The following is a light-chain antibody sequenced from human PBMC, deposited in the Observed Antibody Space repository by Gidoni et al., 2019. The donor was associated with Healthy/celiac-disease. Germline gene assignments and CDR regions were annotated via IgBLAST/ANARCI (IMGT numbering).Light chain of an antibody. CDR3: QQYNNWPPWT. CDR2: GAS. V-gene: IGKV3-15*01. Sequence: EIVMMQSPATLSVSPGERATLSCRASQSVSSNLAWYRQKPGQAPRLLIYGASTMATGIPARFSGSGSGTEFTLTISSLQAEDFAVYCCQQYNNWPPWTFGQGTKVEIK. CDR1: QSVSSN. J-gene: IGKJ1*01.